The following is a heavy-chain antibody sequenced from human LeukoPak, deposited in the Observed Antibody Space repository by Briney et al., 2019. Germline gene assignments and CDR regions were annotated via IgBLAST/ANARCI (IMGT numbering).Heavy chain of an antibody. V-gene: IGHV3-74*01. CDR1: GFTFSSYW. J-gene: IGHJ4*02. CDR2: INSDGSST. Sequence: GGSLRLSCAASGFTFSSYWMHWVRQAPGKGLVWVSRINSDGSSTSYADSVKGRFTISRDNAKNTLYLQMNSLRAEDTAVYYCVRLPLGGYSYGFDYWGQGTLVTVSS. CDR3: VRLPLGGYSYGFDY. D-gene: IGHD5-18*01.